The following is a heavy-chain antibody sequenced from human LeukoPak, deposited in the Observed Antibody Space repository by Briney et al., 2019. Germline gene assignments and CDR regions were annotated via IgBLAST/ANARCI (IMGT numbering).Heavy chain of an antibody. CDR2: IYTSGST. V-gene: IGHV4-61*02. Sequence: SETLSLTCTVSGGSISSGSYYWSWIRQPAGKGLEWIGRIYTSGSTNYNPSLKSRVTISVDTSKNQFSLKLSSVTAADTAVYYCARSTPRYYGSAFDYWGQRTLVTVSS. CDR1: GGSISSGSYY. J-gene: IGHJ4*02. CDR3: ARSTPRYYGSAFDY. D-gene: IGHD3-10*01.